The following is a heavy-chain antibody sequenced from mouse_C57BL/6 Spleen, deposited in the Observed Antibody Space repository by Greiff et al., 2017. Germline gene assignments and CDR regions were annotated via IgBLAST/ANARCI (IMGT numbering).Heavy chain of an antibody. J-gene: IGHJ1*03. CDR3: ARGVLWPTTGYFDV. Sequence: QVQLKQPGAELVRPGSSVKLSCKASGYTFTSYWMHWVKQRPIQGLEWIGNIDPSDSETHYNQKFKDKATLTVDKSSSTAYMQLSSLTSEDSAVYYCARGVLWPTTGYFDVWGTGTTVTVSS. CDR1: GYTFTSYW. CDR2: IDPSDSET. V-gene: IGHV1-52*01. D-gene: IGHD1-1*02.